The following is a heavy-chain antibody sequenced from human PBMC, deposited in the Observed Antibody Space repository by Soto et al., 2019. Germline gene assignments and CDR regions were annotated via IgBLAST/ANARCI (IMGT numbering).Heavy chain of an antibody. J-gene: IGHJ4*02. CDR3: ARGRYVDY. CDR1: GYAFTTYG. Sequence: QVHLVQSGAEVKKPGASVKVSCQGSGYAFTTYGITWVRQAPGQGLEWMGWISAHNGNTNYAKKLQGRVTVTRDTSKSTVYMELSGLRYDDSAVYYCARGRYVDYWGQGALVTVSS. D-gene: IGHD1-1*01. V-gene: IGHV1-18*01. CDR2: ISAHNGNT.